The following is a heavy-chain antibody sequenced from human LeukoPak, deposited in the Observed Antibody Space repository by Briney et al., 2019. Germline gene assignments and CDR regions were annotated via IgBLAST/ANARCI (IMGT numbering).Heavy chain of an antibody. D-gene: IGHD5-18*01. V-gene: IGHV5-51*03. CDR2: IYPGDSDT. Sequence: KPGESLKISCKGSGYSFNTYWIGWVRQMPGKGLEWMGIIYPGDSDTKYSPSFQGQVTISADKSISTAYLQWSSLKASDTAMYYCARPTYSYGNDYWGQGTLVTVSS. CDR3: ARPTYSYGNDY. CDR1: GYSFNTYW. J-gene: IGHJ4*02.